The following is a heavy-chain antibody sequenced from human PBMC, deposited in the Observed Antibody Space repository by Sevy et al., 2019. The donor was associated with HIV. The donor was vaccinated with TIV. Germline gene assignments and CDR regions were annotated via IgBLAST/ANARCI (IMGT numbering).Heavy chain of an antibody. Sequence: ASVKVSCKASGYTFTGYYMHWVRQAPGQGLEWMGRINPNSGGTNYAQKFQGRVTITRDTSISTAYMELSRLRSDDTAVYYCARERYSSGLDYWGQGTLVTVSS. CDR2: INPNSGGT. D-gene: IGHD6-19*01. V-gene: IGHV1-2*06. J-gene: IGHJ4*02. CDR1: GYTFTGYY. CDR3: ARERYSSGLDY.